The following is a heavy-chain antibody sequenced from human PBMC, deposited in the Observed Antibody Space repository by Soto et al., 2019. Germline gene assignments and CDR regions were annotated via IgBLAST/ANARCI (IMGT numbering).Heavy chain of an antibody. V-gene: IGHV1-69*01. CDR1: GGTFSSYA. CDR2: IIPIFGTA. Sequence: QVPLVQSGAEVKKPGSSVKVSCKASGGTFSSYAISWVRQAPGQGLEWMGGIIPIFGTANYAQKFQGRVTITADESTSTAYMELSSLRSEDTAVYYCARGGLRYFDWLFNYGMDVWGQGTTVTVSS. D-gene: IGHD3-9*01. J-gene: IGHJ6*02. CDR3: ARGGLRYFDWLFNYGMDV.